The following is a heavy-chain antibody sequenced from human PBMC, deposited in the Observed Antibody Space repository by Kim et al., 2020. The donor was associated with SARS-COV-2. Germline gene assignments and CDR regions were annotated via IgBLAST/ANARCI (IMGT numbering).Heavy chain of an antibody. D-gene: IGHD3-10*01. CDR3: AKETAMVRGNYGMDV. Sequence: DSVKSRFTISRDNSKNTLNLQMNSLRAEETAVYYCAKETAMVRGNYGMDVWGQGTTVTVSS. J-gene: IGHJ6*02. V-gene: IGHV3-30*02.